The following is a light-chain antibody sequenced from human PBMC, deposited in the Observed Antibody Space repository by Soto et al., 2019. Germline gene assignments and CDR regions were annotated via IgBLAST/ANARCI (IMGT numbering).Light chain of an antibody. CDR3: LQVNSYPRT. V-gene: IGKV1-9*01. J-gene: IGKJ4*01. CDR1: QGISSY. CDR2: AAS. Sequence: GGRVTITCRANQGISSYLAWYQQKPGRAPKLLIYAASTLQSGVPSRFSGSGFGTEFTLTISSLQPEDFATYYCLQVNSYPRTFGGGTKVEIK.